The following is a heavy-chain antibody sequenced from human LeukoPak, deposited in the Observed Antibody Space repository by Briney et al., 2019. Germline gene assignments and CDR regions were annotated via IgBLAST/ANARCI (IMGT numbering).Heavy chain of an antibody. Sequence: GGSLRLSCTASGFTFGSYAMSWVRQAPGKGLEWVSGISHDAENTYYGDSVKGRFTISRDNSKNTVYLQMNSLRVEDTAVYYCTAPSGGDSTWGQGTLVTVPS. CDR3: TAPSGGDST. D-gene: IGHD2-21*02. J-gene: IGHJ4*02. CDR1: GFTFGSYA. V-gene: IGHV3-23*01. CDR2: ISHDAENT.